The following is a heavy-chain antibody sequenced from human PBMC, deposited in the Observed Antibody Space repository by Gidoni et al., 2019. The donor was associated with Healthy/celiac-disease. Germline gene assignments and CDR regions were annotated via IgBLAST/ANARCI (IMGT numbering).Heavy chain of an antibody. D-gene: IGHD6-13*01. V-gene: IGHV3-30-3*01. J-gene: IGHJ6*02. CDR2: ISYDGSNK. Sequence: QVQLVESGGGVVQPGMSLRLSCAASGFTFSRSAMHWVRPAPGKGLEWVAVISYDGSNKYYADSVKGRFTISRDNSKNTLYLQMNSLRAEDTAVYYCARESGYSSSWYRLDYGMDVWGQGTTVTVSS. CDR1: GFTFSRSA. CDR3: ARESGYSSSWYRLDYGMDV.